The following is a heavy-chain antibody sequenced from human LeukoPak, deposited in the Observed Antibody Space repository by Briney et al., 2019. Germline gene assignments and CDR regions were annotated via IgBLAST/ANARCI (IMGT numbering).Heavy chain of an antibody. Sequence: SETLSLTCAVYGGSFSGYYWSWIRQPPGKGLEWIGEINHSGSTNYNPSLESRVTISVDTSKNQFSLKLSSVTAADTAMYYCARGRTLYYDFWSGYYRSPGFDYWGQGTLVTVSS. V-gene: IGHV4-34*01. CDR1: GGSFSGYY. J-gene: IGHJ4*02. D-gene: IGHD3-3*01. CDR3: ARGRTLYYDFWSGYYRSPGFDY. CDR2: INHSGST.